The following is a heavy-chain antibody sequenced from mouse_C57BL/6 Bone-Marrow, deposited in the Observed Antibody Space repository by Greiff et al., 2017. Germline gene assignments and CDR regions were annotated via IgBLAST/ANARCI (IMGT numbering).Heavy chain of an antibody. CDR1: GFSLTSYG. CDR2: IWSGGST. J-gene: IGHJ2*01. Sequence: VKLVESGPGLVQPSQSLSITCTVSGFSLTSYGVPWVRQSPGKGLEWLGVIWSGGSTDYNAAFISRLSISKDNSKSHVFFKMNSLQADDTAIYYCARSHYYGSSYVGYFDYWGQGTTLTVSS. V-gene: IGHV2-2*01. D-gene: IGHD1-1*01. CDR3: ARSHYYGSSYVGYFDY.